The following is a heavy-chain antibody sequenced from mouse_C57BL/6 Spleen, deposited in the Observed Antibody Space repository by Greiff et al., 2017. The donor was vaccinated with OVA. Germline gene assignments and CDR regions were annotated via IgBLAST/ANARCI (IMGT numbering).Heavy chain of an antibody. Sequence: VQLQQSGAELARPGASVKMSCKASGYTFTSYTMHWVKQRPGQGLEWIGYINPSSGYTKYNQKFKDKATLTADKSSSTAYMQLSSLTSEDAAVYYCARESTVPFDYWGQGTTLTVSS. CDR1: GYTFTSYT. D-gene: IGHD1-1*01. V-gene: IGHV1-4*01. CDR2: INPSSGYT. CDR3: ARESTVPFDY. J-gene: IGHJ2*01.